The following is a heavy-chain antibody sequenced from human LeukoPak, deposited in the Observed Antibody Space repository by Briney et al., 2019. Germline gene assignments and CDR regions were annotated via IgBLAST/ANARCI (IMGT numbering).Heavy chain of an antibody. CDR3: AKAYHYGAGSSFDY. J-gene: IGHJ4*02. V-gene: IGHV3-23*01. CDR2: ISARGDNT. Sequence: GGSLRLSCAASGFTFRVYAMNWVRQAPGKGPEWVSAISARGDNTYYADSVKGRFSISRDNSQNTQHLQMNSLRAEDTAIYYCAKAYHYGAGSSFDYWGQGILVTVSS. CDR1: GFTFRVYA. D-gene: IGHD3-10*01.